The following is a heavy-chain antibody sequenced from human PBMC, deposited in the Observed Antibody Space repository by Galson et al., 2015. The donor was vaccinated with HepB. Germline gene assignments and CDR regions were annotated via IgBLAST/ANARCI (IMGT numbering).Heavy chain of an antibody. D-gene: IGHD6-13*01. CDR3: ARHVGSTFPRNCDY. V-gene: IGHV5-51*01. Sequence: QSGAEVKKPGESLKISCKASGYNFATYWIGWVRQMPGKGLEWMGIIYPGDSDTRYSPSFEGQVTISADKSISTAYLQWSSLKASDTAMYYCARHVGSTFPRNCDYWGQGTLVTVSS. CDR1: GYNFATYW. J-gene: IGHJ4*02. CDR2: IYPGDSDT.